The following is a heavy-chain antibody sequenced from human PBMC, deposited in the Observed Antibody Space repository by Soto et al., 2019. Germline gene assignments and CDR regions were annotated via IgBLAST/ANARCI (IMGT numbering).Heavy chain of an antibody. D-gene: IGHD3-10*01. Sequence: GASVKVSCKASGYIFSNYYMHWVRQAPGQGLEWMGVFNPSGDATHYAQSFQGRVSVTRDTSTSTVYMELSTLTSEDTAVYYCARRGMSKIGFDTWGQGTMVTVSS. V-gene: IGHV1-46*01. CDR1: GYIFSNYY. CDR3: ARRGMSKIGFDT. CDR2: FNPSGDAT. J-gene: IGHJ3*02.